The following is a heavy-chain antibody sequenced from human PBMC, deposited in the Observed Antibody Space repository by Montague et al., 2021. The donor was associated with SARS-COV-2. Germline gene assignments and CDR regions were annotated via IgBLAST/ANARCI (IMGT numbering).Heavy chain of an antibody. CDR2: IYYSGST. V-gene: IGHV4-31*03. CDR3: ARGARQGYGFRLGSFDY. J-gene: IGHJ4*02. Sequence: TLSLTCTVSGGSISSGGYYWSWIRQHTGKGLEWIGYIYYSGSTYYNPSLKSRVTMSVDTSKNQFSLKLSSVTAADTAVYYCARGARQGYGFRLGSFDYWGQGTLVTVSS. D-gene: IGHD3-10*01. CDR1: GGSISSGGYY.